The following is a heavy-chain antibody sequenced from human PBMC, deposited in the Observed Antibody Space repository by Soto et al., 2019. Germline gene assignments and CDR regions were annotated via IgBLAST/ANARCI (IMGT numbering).Heavy chain of an antibody. J-gene: IGHJ4*02. CDR3: ARLGPVAGNT. CDR2: IYYSGST. CDR1: GGSISSSSYY. V-gene: IGHV4-39*01. D-gene: IGHD6-19*01. Sequence: SETLSLTCTVSGGSISSSSYYWGWIRQPPGKGLEWIGSIYYSGSTYYNPSLKSRVTISVDTSKNQFSLKLSSVTAADTAVYYCARLGPVAGNTWGQGTLVTVSS.